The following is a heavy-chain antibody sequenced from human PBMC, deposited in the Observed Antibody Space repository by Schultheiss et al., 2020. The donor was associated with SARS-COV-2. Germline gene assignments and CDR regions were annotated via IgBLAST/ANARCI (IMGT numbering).Heavy chain of an antibody. CDR2: IYYSGST. D-gene: IGHD6-6*01. J-gene: IGHJ6*02. V-gene: IGHV4-39*07. CDR3: ARGAAPRGGMDV. Sequence: SETLSLTCTVSGGSISSYYWSWIRQPPGKGLEWIGSIYYSGSTYYNPSLKSRVTISVDTSKNQFSLKLSSVTAADTAVYYCARGAAPRGGMDVWGQGTTVTVSS. CDR1: GGSISSYY.